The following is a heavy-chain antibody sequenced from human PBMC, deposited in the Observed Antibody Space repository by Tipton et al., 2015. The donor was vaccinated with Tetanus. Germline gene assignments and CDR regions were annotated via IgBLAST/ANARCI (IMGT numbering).Heavy chain of an antibody. D-gene: IGHD3-22*01. CDR2: IDPNRGGT. CDR3: ARDRGDYIYYGMDV. Sequence: QLVQPGSELKKPGASLKVSCKASGYTFTGYYMYWVRQAPGQGLEWVGWIDPNRGGTIYAQNFQGRVTMIRDTSISTVYMELSRLRSDETAVYYCARDRGDYIYYGMDVWGPGTTVTVSS. J-gene: IGHJ6*02. CDR1: GYTFTGYY. V-gene: IGHV1-2*02.